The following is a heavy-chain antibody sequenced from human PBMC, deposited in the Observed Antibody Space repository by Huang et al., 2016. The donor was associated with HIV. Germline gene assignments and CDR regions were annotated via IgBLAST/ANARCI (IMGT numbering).Heavy chain of an antibody. CDR3: ARRQGSGYYFYFDY. V-gene: IGHV4-39*01. CDR1: GGSIKSRNYY. D-gene: IGHD3-22*01. J-gene: IGHJ4*02. CDR2: IYYIGSP. Sequence: QLQLQESGPGLVKPSDTLSLNCTISGGSIKSRNYYWGWVRQAPGKGLGWIGDIYYIGSPYYNPSLRSRVSLSVDTSKNQVTLKVNAVIAADTAVYYCARRQGSGYYFYFDYWGRGIPVTVSA.